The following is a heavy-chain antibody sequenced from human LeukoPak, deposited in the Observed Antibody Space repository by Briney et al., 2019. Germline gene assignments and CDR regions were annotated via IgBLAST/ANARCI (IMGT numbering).Heavy chain of an antibody. Sequence: GGSLRLSCAASGFTFSSYGMSWVRQAPGKGLEWVAYIQYDGSNEQYAHSVKGRFRISRDSSKNILYLQMNSLRAEDTAVYYCAKDRCSNGIGCYYYYMDVWGKGTTVTISS. CDR1: GFTFSSYG. V-gene: IGHV3-30*02. CDR3: AKDRCSNGIGCYYYYMDV. J-gene: IGHJ6*03. CDR2: IQYDGSNE. D-gene: IGHD2-8*01.